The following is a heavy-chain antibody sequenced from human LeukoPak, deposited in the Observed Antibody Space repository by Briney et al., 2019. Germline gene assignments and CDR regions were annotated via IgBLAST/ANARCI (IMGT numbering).Heavy chain of an antibody. CDR3: AIDLRVYSISRGFDY. J-gene: IGHJ4*02. Sequence: PGGSLRLSCAASGFTFSSYGMHWVRQAPGKGLEWVAFIRYDGSNKYYADSVKGRFTISRDNAKKSLYLQMNSLRAEDTAVYYCAIDLRVYSISRGFDYWGQGTLVTVSS. D-gene: IGHD6-13*01. V-gene: IGHV3-30*02. CDR2: IRYDGSNK. CDR1: GFTFSSYG.